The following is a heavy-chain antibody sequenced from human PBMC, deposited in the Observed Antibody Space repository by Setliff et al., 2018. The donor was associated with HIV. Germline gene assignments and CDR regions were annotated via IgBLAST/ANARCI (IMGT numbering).Heavy chain of an antibody. V-gene: IGHV1-2*02. Sequence: ASVKVSCKASGYTFTNYYMHWVRQAPGQGLEWMGWIHPNSGGTNYAQKFQGRVTMTRDTSISTAYMELSRLRSDDTAVYYCARTLPQYTNLFDYWGQGTLVTVSS. CDR3: ARTLPQYTNLFDY. CDR2: IHPNSGGT. D-gene: IGHD5-18*01. CDR1: GYTFTNYY. J-gene: IGHJ4*02.